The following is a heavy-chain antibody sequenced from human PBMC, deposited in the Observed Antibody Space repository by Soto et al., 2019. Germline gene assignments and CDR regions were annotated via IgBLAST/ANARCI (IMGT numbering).Heavy chain of an antibody. V-gene: IGHV4-34*01. CDR1: GGSFSGYY. D-gene: IGHD3-3*01. J-gene: IGHJ6*02. CDR2: INHSGST. Sequence: PSEPLSLTCAVYGGSFSGYYWSWIRQPPGKGLEWIGEINHSGSTNYNPSLKSRVTISVDTSKNQFSLKLSSVTAADTAVYYCARGRPGSIWSGYYSYYDYGIVVWCQGTTVTDSS. CDR3: ARGRPGSIWSGYYSYYDYGIVV.